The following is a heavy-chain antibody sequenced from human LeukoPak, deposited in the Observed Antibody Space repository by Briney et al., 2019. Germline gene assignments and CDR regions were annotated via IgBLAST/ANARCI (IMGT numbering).Heavy chain of an antibody. V-gene: IGHV4-4*07. Sequence: PSETLSLTCTVFGGSIDTNHHWAWIRQFAGKGLEWVGRLHNSGSTNYNPSLKSRATISVDTSKNQFSLKMTSATAADTAVYFCARDPLRSSFDPWGQGILVTVSS. D-gene: IGHD2-15*01. CDR1: GGSIDTNHH. CDR2: LHNSGST. CDR3: ARDPLRSSFDP. J-gene: IGHJ5*02.